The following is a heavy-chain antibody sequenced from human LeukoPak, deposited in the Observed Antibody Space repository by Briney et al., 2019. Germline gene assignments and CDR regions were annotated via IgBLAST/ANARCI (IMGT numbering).Heavy chain of an antibody. CDR3: ARDGRISPYSGMDV. CDR2: VSYSGST. J-gene: IGHJ6*02. CDR1: GGSISRYY. V-gene: IGHV4-59*01. Sequence: SETLSLTCTVSGGSISRYYWSWVRQPPGKGLEWIGYVSYSGSTDYNPSLKSRVIISIDTSKTQFSLRLSSVTAADTAVYYCARDGRISPYSGMDVWGQGTTVTVSS. D-gene: IGHD1-26*01.